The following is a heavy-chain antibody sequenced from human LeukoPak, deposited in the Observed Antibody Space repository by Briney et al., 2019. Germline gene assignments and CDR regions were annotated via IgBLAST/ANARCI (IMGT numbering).Heavy chain of an antibody. V-gene: IGHV4-59*01. J-gene: IGHJ4*02. CDR2: IYYSGST. CDR3: ARDSRRDGSYGY. D-gene: IGHD1-26*01. Sequence: PSEILSLTCTVSGGSISSYYWSWIRQPPGKGLEWIGYIYYSGSTNYNPSLKSRVTISVDTSKNQFSLKLSSVTAADTAVYYCARDSRRDGSYGYWGQGTLVTVSS. CDR1: GGSISSYY.